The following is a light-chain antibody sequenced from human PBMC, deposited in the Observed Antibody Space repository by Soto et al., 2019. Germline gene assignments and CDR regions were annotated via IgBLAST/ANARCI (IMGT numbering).Light chain of an antibody. CDR1: QSVSSN. Sequence: EIVMTQSPATLSVSLGARATLSCRASQSVSSNLAWYQQKPGQAPRLLIYGTSNRATGIPDRFSGSGSGTDFTLTISRLEPEDFAVYYCQQYGSSPWTFGQGTKVDIK. V-gene: IGKV3-20*01. J-gene: IGKJ1*01. CDR3: QQYGSSPWT. CDR2: GTS.